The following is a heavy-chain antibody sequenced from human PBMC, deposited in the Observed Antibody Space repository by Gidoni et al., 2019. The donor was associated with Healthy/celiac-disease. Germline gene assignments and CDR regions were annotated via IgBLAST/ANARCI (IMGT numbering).Heavy chain of an antibody. D-gene: IGHD3-22*01. CDR1: GFTFSSYS. J-gene: IGHJ3*02. CDR2: ISSSSSTI. V-gene: IGHV3-48*01. CDR3: ASMYDSSGPDAFDI. Sequence: EVQLVESGGGLVQPGGSLRLSCAASGFTFSSYSMNWVRQAPGKGLEWVSYISSSSSTIYYADSVKGRFTISRDNAKNSRYLQMNSLRAEDTAVYYCASMYDSSGPDAFDIWGQGTMVTVSS.